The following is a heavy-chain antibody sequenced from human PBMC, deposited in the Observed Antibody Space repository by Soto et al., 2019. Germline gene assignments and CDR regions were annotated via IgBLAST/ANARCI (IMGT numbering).Heavy chain of an antibody. J-gene: IGHJ6*02. CDR1: GGSFSGYY. CDR2: IIHSGST. Sequence: SETLSLTCAVYGGSFSGYYWSWIRQPPGKGLEWIGEIIHSGSTNYNPSLKSRVTISVDTSKNQFSLKLSSVTAAYTAVYYCARVPFYYYYGMDVWGQGATVTVSS. CDR3: ARVPFYYYYGMDV. V-gene: IGHV4-34*12.